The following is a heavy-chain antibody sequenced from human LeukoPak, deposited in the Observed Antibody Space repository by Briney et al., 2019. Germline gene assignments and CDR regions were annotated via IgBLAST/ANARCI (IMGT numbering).Heavy chain of an antibody. CDR3: AKICSYSSGWYRDYYYYYYMDV. D-gene: IGHD6-19*01. J-gene: IGHJ6*03. Sequence: GGSLRLSCAASGFTFSDFYMTWIRQAPGKGLEWISYITSAGSTYYADSVKGRFTISRDNSKNTLYLQMNSLRAEDTAVYYCAKICSYSSGWYRDYYYYYYMDVWGKGTTVTVSS. CDR1: GFTFSDFY. CDR2: ITSAGST. V-gene: IGHV3-23*01.